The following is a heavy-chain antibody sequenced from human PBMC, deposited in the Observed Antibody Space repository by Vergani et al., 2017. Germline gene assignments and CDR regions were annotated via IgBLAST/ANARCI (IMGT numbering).Heavy chain of an antibody. CDR1: GFSLTTGGEG. CDR3: VHRLGYLVWDGAFDV. CDR2: VYWNDDE. D-gene: IGHD5-18*01. V-gene: IGHV2-5*01. J-gene: IGHJ3*01. Sequence: QVTLRESGPTLVKPTQTLTLTCTFSGFSLTTGGEGVGWIRQPPGRALEWLAFVYWNDDERYSPSLKSRVTITKDTAKNEVILTMATMDPVDTATYYCVHRLGYLVWDGAFDVCDPGTMVTVSS.